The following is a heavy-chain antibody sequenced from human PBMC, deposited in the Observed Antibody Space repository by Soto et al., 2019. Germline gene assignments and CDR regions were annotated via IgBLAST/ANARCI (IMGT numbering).Heavy chain of an antibody. CDR1: GASISPHY. V-gene: IGHV4-59*11. D-gene: IGHD3-22*01. J-gene: IGHJ4*02. CDR2: IYYTGSA. Sequence: PSETLSLTCTVSGASISPHYWSWIRQTPGKGLEWIGYIYYTGSANYNPSLKSRVSFSVDTSKNQFSLKLSSVTAADTAVYYCESYYSRSGTRYYFDHWGRGTMVTVYS. CDR3: ESYYSRSGTRYYFDH.